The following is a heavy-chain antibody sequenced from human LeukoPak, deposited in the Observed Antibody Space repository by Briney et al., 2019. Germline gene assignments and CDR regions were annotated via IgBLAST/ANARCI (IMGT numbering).Heavy chain of an antibody. CDR3: ARAGIAAAGGYNWFDP. D-gene: IGHD6-13*01. J-gene: IGHJ5*02. CDR1: GYTFTGYY. Sequence: ASVKVSCKASGYTFTGYYMHWVRQAPGQGLEWMGWINPNSRGTDYAQKFQGRVTMTRDTSISTAYMEVSRLRSDDTAVYYCARAGIAAAGGYNWFDPWGQGTLVTVSS. CDR2: INPNSRGT. V-gene: IGHV1-2*02.